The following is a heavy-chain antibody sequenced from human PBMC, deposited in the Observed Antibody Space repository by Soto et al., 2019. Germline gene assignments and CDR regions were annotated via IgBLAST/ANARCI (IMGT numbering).Heavy chain of an antibody. CDR3: ARDPYYGSGSYYNLGFGYFDY. Sequence: GGSLRLSCAASGFTFSSYAMHWVRQAPGKGLEWVAVISYDGSNKYYADSVKGRFTISRDNSKNTLYLQMNSLRAEDTAVYYCARDPYYGSGSYYNLGFGYFDYWGQGTLVTVSS. V-gene: IGHV3-30-3*01. CDR1: GFTFSSYA. D-gene: IGHD3-10*01. CDR2: ISYDGSNK. J-gene: IGHJ4*02.